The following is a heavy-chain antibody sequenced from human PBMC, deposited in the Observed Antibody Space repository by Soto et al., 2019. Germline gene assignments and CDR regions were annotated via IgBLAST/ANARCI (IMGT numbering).Heavy chain of an antibody. CDR1: GLTFNNAW. V-gene: IGHV3-15*07. Sequence: GGSLRLSCAASGLTFNNAWMNWVRQAPGKGLEWVGRNKSKNDGGATEYSAPVKDRFTISRDDSKNTLYLQMNSLKTEDTAVYYCTTDAQWGIWGQGTMVTVSS. CDR2: NKSKNDGGAT. CDR3: TTDAQWGI. J-gene: IGHJ3*02. D-gene: IGHD2-8*01.